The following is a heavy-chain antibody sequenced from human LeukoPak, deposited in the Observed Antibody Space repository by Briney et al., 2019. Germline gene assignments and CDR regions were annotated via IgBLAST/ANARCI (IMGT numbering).Heavy chain of an antibody. V-gene: IGHV3-30-3*01. CDR1: GFTSSSYA. J-gene: IGHJ4*02. D-gene: IGHD5-24*01. CDR3: AREREYGCNRGSYFDY. CDR2: ISYDGSNK. Sequence: GRSLRLSCAASGFTSSSYAMHWVRQVPGKGLEWVAVISYDGSNKYYADSVKGRFTISRDNSKNTLYLQMNSLRAEDTAVYYCAREREYGCNRGSYFDYWGQGTLVTVSS.